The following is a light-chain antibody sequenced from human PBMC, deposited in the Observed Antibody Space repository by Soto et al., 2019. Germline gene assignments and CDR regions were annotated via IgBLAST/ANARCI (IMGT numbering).Light chain of an antibody. CDR2: GNT. CDR3: QTYDSSLSGYV. V-gene: IGLV1-40*01. CDR1: SSSPGAHYD. J-gene: IGLJ1*01. Sequence: QFGLTQPPLVYGASGRSVTLSCNRNSSSPGAHYDVHWYQQLPGITPNPLIYGNTNRPSGVPDRFSGSKSGTSPSLAITGLQADDEADYYCQTYDSSLSGYVFGTGTKVTVL.